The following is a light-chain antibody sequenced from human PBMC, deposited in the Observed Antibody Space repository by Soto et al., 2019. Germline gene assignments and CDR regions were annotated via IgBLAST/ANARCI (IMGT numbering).Light chain of an antibody. CDR2: DVT. Sequence: QSVLTQPAPVSGSLGQSITISCTGNSRAVGGFDYVSWYQHQPGKAPKLIIYDVTSRPSGVSSHFSGSKSGNTASLTISGLLAEDEADYHCCSYTSSNTYVFGTGTKATVL. V-gene: IGLV2-14*03. CDR3: CSYTSSNTYV. J-gene: IGLJ1*01. CDR1: SRAVGGFDY.